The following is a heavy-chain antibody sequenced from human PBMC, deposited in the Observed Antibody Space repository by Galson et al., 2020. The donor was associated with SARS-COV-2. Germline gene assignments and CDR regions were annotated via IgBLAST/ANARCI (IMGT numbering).Heavy chain of an antibody. CDR2: IHHTGTT. D-gene: IGHD3-9*01. CDR1: GGSISSGVYS. CDR3: ARDDILTGNARGAFDI. V-gene: IGHV4-30-2*01. Sequence: ASETLSLTCAVSGGSISSGVYSWTWIRQPPGKGLAWIGYIHHTGTTYYNPSLKSRVTISVDGSKNQFSLKLRSVTAADTAVYYCARDDILTGNARGAFDIWGQGTMVTVSS. J-gene: IGHJ3*02.